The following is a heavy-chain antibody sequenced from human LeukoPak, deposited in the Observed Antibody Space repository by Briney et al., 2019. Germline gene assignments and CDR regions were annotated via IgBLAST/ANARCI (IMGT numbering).Heavy chain of an antibody. Sequence: PGGSLRLSCAASGFTFSSYEMNWVRQAPGKGLEWVSYISNSDSTIHYADSVKGRFTISRDNAQNLLYLQMSSLRAEDTAVYYCARVTDDYGDHYYGMDVWGQGTTVTVSS. CDR3: ARVTDDYGDHYYGMDV. V-gene: IGHV3-48*03. D-gene: IGHD4-17*01. CDR2: ISNSDSTI. J-gene: IGHJ6*02. CDR1: GFTFSSYE.